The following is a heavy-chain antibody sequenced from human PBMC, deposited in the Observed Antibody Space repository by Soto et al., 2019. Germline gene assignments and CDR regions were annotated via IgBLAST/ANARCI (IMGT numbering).Heavy chain of an antibody. J-gene: IGHJ6*02. D-gene: IGHD3-22*01. CDR1: GVSISSYY. Sequence: SETLSLTCTVSGVSISSYYWSWIRQPPGKGLEWIGYIYYSGSTNYNPSLNSRVTKSVDTSKNQFSLKLSSVTAADTAVYFCASDHYDSSGYYYYGMDVWGQGNTVTVS. V-gene: IGHV4-59*01. CDR3: ASDHYDSSGYYYYGMDV. CDR2: IYYSGST.